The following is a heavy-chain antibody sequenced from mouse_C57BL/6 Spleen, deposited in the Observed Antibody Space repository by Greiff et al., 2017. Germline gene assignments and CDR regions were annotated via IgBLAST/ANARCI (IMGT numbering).Heavy chain of an antibody. V-gene: IGHV5-4*01. CDR3: ARERFPYDYDFDY. D-gene: IGHD2-4*01. CDR1: GFTFSSYA. J-gene: IGHJ2*01. Sequence: EVQVVESGGGLVKPGGSLKLSCAASGFTFSSYAMSWVRQTPEKRLEWVATISDGGSYTYYPDNVKGRFTISRDNAKNNLYLQMSHLKAEDTAMYYCARERFPYDYDFDYWGQGTTLTVSS. CDR2: ISDGGSYT.